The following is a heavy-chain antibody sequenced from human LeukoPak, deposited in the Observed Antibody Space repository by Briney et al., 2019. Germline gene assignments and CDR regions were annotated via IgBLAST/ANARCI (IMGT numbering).Heavy chain of an antibody. Sequence: SETLSLTCTVSGGSIAGYYWTWIRQSPGKGLEWIGYIYYSGSTSYIPSLKSRVTISIDTSKNQFSLNLSSVTAADTAVYYCARVPLRDCSSTSCLRYFYMDVWGKGTTVTVS. V-gene: IGHV4-59*13. CDR2: IYYSGST. CDR3: ARVPLRDCSSTSCLRYFYMDV. CDR1: GGSIAGYY. J-gene: IGHJ6*03. D-gene: IGHD2-2*01.